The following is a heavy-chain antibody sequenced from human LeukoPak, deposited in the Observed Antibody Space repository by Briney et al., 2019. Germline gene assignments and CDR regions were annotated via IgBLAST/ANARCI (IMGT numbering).Heavy chain of an antibody. CDR2: ISYDGSNK. V-gene: IGHV3-30*04. CDR1: GFTFSSYA. J-gene: IGHJ4*02. Sequence: GGSLRLSCAASGFTFSSYAMHWVRQAPGKGLEWVAVISYDGSNKYYADSVKGRFTISRDNSKNTLYLQMNSLRAEDTAVYYCARGADYWGQGTLVIVSS. CDR3: ARGADY.